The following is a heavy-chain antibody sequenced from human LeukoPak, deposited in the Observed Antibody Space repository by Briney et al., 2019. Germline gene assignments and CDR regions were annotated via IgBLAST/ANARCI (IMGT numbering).Heavy chain of an antibody. CDR3: ARALYNRGWYPDYFDS. J-gene: IGHJ4*02. CDR1: GFTFSNYW. CDR2: IKRDGSDN. D-gene: IGHD6-19*01. Sequence: GGSLRLSCAASGFTFSNYWMSWVRQAPGKGLEWVANIKRDGSDNYYVGSVEGRFTISRDNAENSLYLQMSSLRAEDTAIYYCARALYNRGWYPDYFDSWGQGTLVTVSA. V-gene: IGHV3-7*01.